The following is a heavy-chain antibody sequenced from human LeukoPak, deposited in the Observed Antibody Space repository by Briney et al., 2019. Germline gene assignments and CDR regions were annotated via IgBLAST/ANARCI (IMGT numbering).Heavy chain of an antibody. V-gene: IGHV4-4*08. D-gene: IGHD2-21*02. CDR2: TFTSGST. CDR3: AGIYCGGDCIYYYYGMDV. Sequence: SGTLSLTCAVSGASITYYWSWVRRPPGKGLEWFGRTFTSGSTNYNPSLKSRVTISVDTSKNQFSLKLSSVTAADTAVYYCAGIYCGGDCIYYYYGMDVWGQGTTVTVSS. CDR1: GASITYY. J-gene: IGHJ6*02.